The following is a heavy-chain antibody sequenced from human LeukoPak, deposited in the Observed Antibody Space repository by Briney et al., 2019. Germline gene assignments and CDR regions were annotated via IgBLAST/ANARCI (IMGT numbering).Heavy chain of an antibody. Sequence: PGGSLRPSCAASGFTFSSYGVHWVRQAPGKGLEWVAFRRYDGNNKYYAESVEGRFTISRDNSNNTVYLHMNSLRTEDTAMYYCAKDAGLNSYGSWLDYWGQGTLVTVFS. D-gene: IGHD5-18*01. CDR2: RRYDGNNK. J-gene: IGHJ4*02. CDR1: GFTFSSYG. V-gene: IGHV3-30*02. CDR3: AKDAGLNSYGSWLDY.